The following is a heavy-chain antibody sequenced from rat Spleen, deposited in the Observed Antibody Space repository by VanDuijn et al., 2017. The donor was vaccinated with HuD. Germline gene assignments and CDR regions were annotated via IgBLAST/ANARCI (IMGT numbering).Heavy chain of an antibody. CDR1: GFSLTSYN. D-gene: IGHD1-10*01. Sequence: QVQLKESGPGLVQPSQTLSLTCTVSGFSLTSYNVHWVRQPTGKGLEWMGVIWTGGSTDYNSALKSRLSISRDTSKSQVFLKMNSLQTEDIATYYCGRDRITIPFDYWGQGVMVTVSS. J-gene: IGHJ2*01. CDR3: GRDRITIPFDY. V-gene: IGHV2-30*01. CDR2: IWTGGST.